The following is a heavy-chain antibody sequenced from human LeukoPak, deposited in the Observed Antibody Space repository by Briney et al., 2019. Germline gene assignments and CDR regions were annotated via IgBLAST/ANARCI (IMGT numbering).Heavy chain of an antibody. J-gene: IGHJ4*02. CDR2: IIPIFGTA. CDR3: ARGPNYYDSSGYDYYFDY. D-gene: IGHD3-22*01. Sequence: GASVKVSCKASGGTFSSYAISWVRQAPGQGLEWMGGIIPIFGTANYAQKFQGRVTITTDESTSTAYMELSSLRSEDTAVYYCARGPNYYDSSGYDYYFDYWGQGTLVTVSS. CDR1: GGTFSSYA. V-gene: IGHV1-69*05.